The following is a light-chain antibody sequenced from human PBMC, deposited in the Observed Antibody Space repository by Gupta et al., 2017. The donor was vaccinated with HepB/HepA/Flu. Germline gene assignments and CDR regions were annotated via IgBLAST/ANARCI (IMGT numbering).Light chain of an antibody. Sequence: QSVLTQPPSASGTPGQRVTIPCSGSSSNIGSNTVSWYHQRPGTAPKVLIYSNNQRPSGVPDRFSGSKSGTSASLAISGLQSEDEADYYCAAWDDSLHGYVFGTGTRVTVL. J-gene: IGLJ1*01. CDR1: SSNIGSNT. CDR3: AAWDDSLHGYV. V-gene: IGLV1-44*01. CDR2: SNN.